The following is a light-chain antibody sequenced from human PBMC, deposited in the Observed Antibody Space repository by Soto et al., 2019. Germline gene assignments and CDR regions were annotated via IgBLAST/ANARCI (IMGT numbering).Light chain of an antibody. CDR2: AAS. V-gene: IGKV1D-16*01. CDR3: QQYNSYPLP. J-gene: IGKJ4*01. CDR1: QAISSW. Sequence: DIQMTQSPSSLSASVGDRVTITCRASQAISSWLAWYQQKPEKAPRSLIYAASSLQSGVPSRFCGRGARKDSKLPSSSLIPQYFTYYSCQQYNSYPLPFGGGTKVQIK.